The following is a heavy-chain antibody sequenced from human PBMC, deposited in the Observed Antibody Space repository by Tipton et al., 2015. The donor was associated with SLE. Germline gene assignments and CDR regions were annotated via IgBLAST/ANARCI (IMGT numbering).Heavy chain of an antibody. D-gene: IGHD6-13*01. V-gene: IGHV4-31*11. CDR1: GGPFRDYY. J-gene: IGHJ4*02. CDR2: IYCSGST. CDR3: ERHAGGSSWPYFDY. Sequence: TLSLTCAVYGGPFRDYYWSWIRQHPGKGLEWLGYIYCSGSTYYNPSLKSRVTISEDTSKNQFSLKLSYVTAADTAVYYCERHAGGSSWPYFDYWGQGTLVTVSS.